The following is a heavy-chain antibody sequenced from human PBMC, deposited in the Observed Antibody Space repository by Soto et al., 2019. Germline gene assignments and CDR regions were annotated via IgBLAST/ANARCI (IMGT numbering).Heavy chain of an antibody. CDR3: ASSIN. V-gene: IGHV3-33*03. Sequence: LRLSCAASGFPFSSYGMHWVRQAPGKGLDWVGVIWYDGSNKDYAESVKGRFTISRDNSKNMLYLQMNSLRADDTAVYYCASSINWGQGTLVTVSS. J-gene: IGHJ4*02. CDR2: IWYDGSNK. CDR1: GFPFSSYG.